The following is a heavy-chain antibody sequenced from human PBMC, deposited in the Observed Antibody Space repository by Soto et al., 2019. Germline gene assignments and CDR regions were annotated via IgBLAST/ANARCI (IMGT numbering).Heavy chain of an antibody. J-gene: IGHJ4*02. D-gene: IGHD2-15*01. CDR1: GFTFSSYA. CDR3: AKRRGAGGHFDY. Sequence: DVQLLESGGGLVQPEGSLRLSCAASGFTFSSYAMGWVRQGPGKGLEWVAVVSIGGSTHYADSVRGRFTISRAYSKNTLSMQMNSLTAEDTAVYFCAKRRGAGGHFDYWGQGALVTVSS. V-gene: IGHV3-23*01. CDR2: VSIGGST.